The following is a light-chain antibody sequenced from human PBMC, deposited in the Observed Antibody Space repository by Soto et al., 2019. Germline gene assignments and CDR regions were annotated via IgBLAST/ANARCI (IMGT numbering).Light chain of an antibody. CDR2: WAS. J-gene: IGKJ2*01. CDR3: QQYYTTPPYT. Sequence: IVRTQSPDSLAVSLGERATINCKSSQSVLYSSNNRNYLAWYQQKPGQPPKLLIYWASTRESGVPDRFSGSASGTDFTLTISSLQAEDVAVYYCQQYYTTPPYTFGQGTKLEIK. V-gene: IGKV4-1*01. CDR1: QSVLYSSNNRNY.